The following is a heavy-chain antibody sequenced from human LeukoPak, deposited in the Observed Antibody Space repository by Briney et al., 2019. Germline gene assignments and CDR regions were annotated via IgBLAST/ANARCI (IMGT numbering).Heavy chain of an antibody. Sequence: PGRSLRLSCAASGFTFSSYAMHWVRQAPGKGLEWVAVISYDGINKYYADSVKGRFTISRDNSKNTLYLQTNSLRAEDTAVFYCARDVSSAFDSWGQGTMVTVSS. CDR2: ISYDGINK. J-gene: IGHJ3*02. D-gene: IGHD2/OR15-2a*01. CDR3: ARDVSSAFDS. CDR1: GFTFSSYA. V-gene: IGHV3-30-3*01.